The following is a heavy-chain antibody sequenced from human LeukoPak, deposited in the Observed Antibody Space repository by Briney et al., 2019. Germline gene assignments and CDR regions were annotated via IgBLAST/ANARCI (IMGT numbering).Heavy chain of an antibody. J-gene: IGHJ4*02. V-gene: IGHV3-53*01. CDR3: VRMRHYAQGSQDAFFFDS. CDR1: GFNVMTNY. Sequence: GGTLRLSCAASGFNVMTNYISWVRQAPGKGLEWVATVHTGAGTLYADSVKGRFTISGDISRNMVSLQMNSLRAGDTALSYCVRMRHYAQGSQDAFFFDSWGQGTLVTVSS. CDR2: VHTGAGT. D-gene: IGHD2/OR15-2a*01.